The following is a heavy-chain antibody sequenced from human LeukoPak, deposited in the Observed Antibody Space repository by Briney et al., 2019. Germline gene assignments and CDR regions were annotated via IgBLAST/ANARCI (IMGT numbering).Heavy chain of an antibody. V-gene: IGHV3-48*04. CDR2: ISSGTINHS. Sequence: GGSLRLSCAASGFPFSTYSMSWVRQAPGKGLECLSYISSGTINHSNYADSVKGRFTISRDNARNSLYLQMNSLRGEDTAVYYCARTQLDLDGFDIWGQGTTVTVSS. J-gene: IGHJ3*02. CDR1: GFPFSTYS. D-gene: IGHD1-1*01. CDR3: ARTQLDLDGFDI.